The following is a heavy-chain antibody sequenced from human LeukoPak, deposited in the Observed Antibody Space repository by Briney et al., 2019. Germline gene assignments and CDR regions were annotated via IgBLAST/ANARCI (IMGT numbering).Heavy chain of an antibody. V-gene: IGHV4-38-2*01. D-gene: IGHD3-22*01. Sequence: SETLSLTCAVSGYSISSGYYWGWIRQPPGKGQAWIGSIYHSGSTYYNPSLKSRVTISVDTSKNQFSLKLSSVTAADTAVYYCARPDYYDSSGYYYDAFDIWGQGTMVTVSS. J-gene: IGHJ3*02. CDR1: GYSISSGYY. CDR2: IYHSGST. CDR3: ARPDYYDSSGYYYDAFDI.